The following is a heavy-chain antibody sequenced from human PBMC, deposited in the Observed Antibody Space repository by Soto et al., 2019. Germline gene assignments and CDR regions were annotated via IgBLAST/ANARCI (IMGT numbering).Heavy chain of an antibody. J-gene: IGHJ4*02. V-gene: IGHV1-18*01. CDR2: ISTYDGNT. D-gene: IGHD5-12*01. CDR1: GYTFFTYG. Sequence: ASVKVSCKASGYTFFTYGITWVRQAPGQGLEWMGWISTYDGNTDYAQKLQGRVTMTTDTSTRTAYMELRSLRSDDTAVYYCARDLNSGGSFDYWGQGTLVTVSS. CDR3: ARDLNSGGSFDY.